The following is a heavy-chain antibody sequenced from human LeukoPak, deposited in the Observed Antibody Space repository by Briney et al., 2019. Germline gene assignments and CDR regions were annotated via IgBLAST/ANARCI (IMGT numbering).Heavy chain of an antibody. CDR1: GGSIMGGGYS. Sequence: SETLSLTCAVSGGSIMGGGYSWSWIRQKPEKGLERLGHVFHSGDTEYSPSRKNQAAMSLVRSKNQVSLELSSVTAADTAVYYCARAPGAPRGYYAGGFDVWGQGTLVTVSS. CDR2: VFHSGDT. V-gene: IGHV4-30-2*01. J-gene: IGHJ3*01. D-gene: IGHD3-22*01. CDR3: ARAPGAPRGYYAGGFDV.